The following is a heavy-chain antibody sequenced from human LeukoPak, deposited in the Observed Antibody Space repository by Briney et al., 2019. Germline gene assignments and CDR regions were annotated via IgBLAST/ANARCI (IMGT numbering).Heavy chain of an antibody. CDR2: ISYDGGNQ. CDR3: ARGGPGPFDY. Sequence: GGSLRLSCAASGFTFSSYAMHWVRQVPGKGLEWVAVISYDGGNQYYTDSVKGRFTISRENSKLYLQMNSLTAEDTAVYYCARGGPGPFDYWGQGTLVTVSS. V-gene: IGHV3-30-3*01. J-gene: IGHJ4*02. D-gene: IGHD3-16*01. CDR1: GFTFSSYA.